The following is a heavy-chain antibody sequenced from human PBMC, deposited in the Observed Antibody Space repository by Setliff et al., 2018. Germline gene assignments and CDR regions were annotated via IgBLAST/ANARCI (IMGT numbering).Heavy chain of an antibody. CDR3: ARSSAPIKRDYMDV. Sequence: GGSLRLSCAASGITFSSYSMNWVRQAPGKGLEWVANIKQDGSEKYYVDSVKGRFTVSRDNAKNSLYLQMNSLRADDAAVYYCARSSAPIKRDYMDVWGKGTTVTVSS. D-gene: IGHD2-2*02. V-gene: IGHV3-7*01. CDR1: GITFSSYS. CDR2: IKQDGSEK. J-gene: IGHJ6*03.